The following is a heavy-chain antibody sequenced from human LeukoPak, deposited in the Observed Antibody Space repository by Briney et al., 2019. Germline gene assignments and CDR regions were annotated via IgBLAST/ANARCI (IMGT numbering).Heavy chain of an antibody. CDR2: ISGSGYYT. CDR3: AHIYYYGSESYGDF. V-gene: IGHV3-23*01. D-gene: IGHD3-10*01. CDR1: GLTFSSYA. Sequence: GGSLRLSCAASGLTFSSYAMSWVRQAPGKGLEWVSAISGSGYYTYYADSVKGRFTISRDNSKNTLYLQMNSLRAEDTAVYYCAHIYYYGSESYGDFWGQGTLVTVSS. J-gene: IGHJ4*02.